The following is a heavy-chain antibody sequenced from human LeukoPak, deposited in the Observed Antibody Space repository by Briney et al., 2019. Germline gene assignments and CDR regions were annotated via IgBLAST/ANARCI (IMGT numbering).Heavy chain of an antibody. D-gene: IGHD2-15*01. CDR1: GFTVSSTY. J-gene: IGHJ4*02. Sequence: GGSLRLSCAASGFTVSSTYKSWVRQAPGKGLEWVSVIYSGGNIYYIESVKGRFTISRDTSKNTLYLQMNSLRAEDTAVYFCAGRHCSGGGCYFAGADPFDYWGQGTLVTVSS. V-gene: IGHV3-53*01. CDR2: IYSGGNI. CDR3: AGRHCSGGGCYFAGADPFDY.